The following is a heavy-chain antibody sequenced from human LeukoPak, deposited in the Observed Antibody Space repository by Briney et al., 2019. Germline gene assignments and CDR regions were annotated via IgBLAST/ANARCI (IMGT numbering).Heavy chain of an antibody. Sequence: GGSLRLSCAASGFTFSGYWMSWVRQAPGKGLEWVANIKQDGTEKYYVESVRGRFTISRDNAKNSLYRQMNSLRAEDTAVYYCATPSGYSSGWYPFDYWGQGTLVTVSS. CDR1: GFTFSGYW. CDR3: ATPSGYSSGWYPFDY. J-gene: IGHJ4*02. CDR2: IKQDGTEK. V-gene: IGHV3-7*01. D-gene: IGHD6-19*01.